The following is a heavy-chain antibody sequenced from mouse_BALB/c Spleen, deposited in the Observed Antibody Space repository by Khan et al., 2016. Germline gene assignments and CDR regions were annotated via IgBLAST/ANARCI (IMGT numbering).Heavy chain of an antibody. CDR2: INTYTGEA. D-gene: IGHD2-10*01. CDR3: ARPPYFSYTLDY. Sequence: ESPGKALRWMGWINTYTGEARYTDDFKGRFAFSLETSASTAYLQITNLKNEDTATYFCARPPYFSYTLDYWGQGTSVTVSS. V-gene: IGHV9-3-1*01. J-gene: IGHJ4*01.